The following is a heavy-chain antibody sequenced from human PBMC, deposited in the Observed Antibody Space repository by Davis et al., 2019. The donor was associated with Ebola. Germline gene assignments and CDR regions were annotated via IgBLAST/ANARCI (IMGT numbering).Heavy chain of an antibody. D-gene: IGHD2-15*01. CDR3: ARQVGYCTRGSCYKEY. J-gene: IGHJ4*02. CDR1: GFTFSSYW. CDR2: IKEDGSVK. Sequence: PGGSLRLSCAASGFTFSSYWMSWVRQAPGKGLEWVANIKEDGSVKYYVDSVKGRFTASRDNAKNSLYLQMNSLRADDTAVYYCARQVGYCTRGSCYKEYWGQGTLVTVSS. V-gene: IGHV3-7*03.